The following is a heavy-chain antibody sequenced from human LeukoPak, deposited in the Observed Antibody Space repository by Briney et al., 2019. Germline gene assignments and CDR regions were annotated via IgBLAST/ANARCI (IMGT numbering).Heavy chain of an antibody. CDR3: ARGPGQLTSECFDS. V-gene: IGHV4-59*10. Sequence: SETLSLTCAVYGGSFSGYYWSWIRQPPGKGLEWIGRIYTSGITTYNPSLKSRVTLSVDTSKNQFSLKVNSVTAADAAVYYCARGPGQLTSECFDSWGQGILVTVSS. J-gene: IGHJ5*01. CDR1: GGSFSGYY. D-gene: IGHD6-13*01. CDR2: IYTSGIT.